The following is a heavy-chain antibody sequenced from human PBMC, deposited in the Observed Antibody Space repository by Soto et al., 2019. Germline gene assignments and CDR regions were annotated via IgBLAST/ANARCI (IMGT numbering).Heavy chain of an antibody. J-gene: IGHJ4*02. D-gene: IGHD1-26*01. V-gene: IGHV3-23*01. Sequence: GGSLRLSCAASGFTFSSYAMSWVRQAPGKGLEWVSAISGSGGSTYYADSVRGRFTISRDNAKNSLYLQMNSLRAEDTAVYYCARHGSYCFDDWGQGTLVTVSS. CDR3: ARHGSYCFDD. CDR1: GFTFSSYA. CDR2: ISGSGGST.